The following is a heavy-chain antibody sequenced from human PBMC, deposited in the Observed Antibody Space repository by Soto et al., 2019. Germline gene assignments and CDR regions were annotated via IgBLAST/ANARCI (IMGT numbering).Heavy chain of an antibody. D-gene: IGHD3-9*01. Sequence: EVQLLESGGGLVNPGGSLRLSCATPGFTFSSYSMDWVRQAPGKGLEWVSSINPTSRYVFYADSVRGRFTISRDYAENSLHLQMNGLRGEDTAVYYCARHETRLTGDGFDIWGRGTLVTVSS. J-gene: IGHJ3*02. V-gene: IGHV3-21*01. CDR1: GFTFSSYS. CDR2: INPTSRYV. CDR3: ARHETRLTGDGFDI.